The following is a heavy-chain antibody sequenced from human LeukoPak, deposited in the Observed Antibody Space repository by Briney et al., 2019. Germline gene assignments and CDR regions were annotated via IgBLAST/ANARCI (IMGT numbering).Heavy chain of an antibody. D-gene: IGHD4-23*01. CDR3: ARGRLSTVVSPLWD. CDR2: INPSGGST. V-gene: IGHV1-46*01. J-gene: IGHJ4*02. CDR1: GYTFISYY. Sequence: GASVKVSCKSFGYTFISYYMNWVRQAPGQGLEWMGIINPSGGSTSYAQKFQGRVTMTRDTSTSTVYMELSSLRSEDTAVYYCARGRLSTVVSPLWDWGQGNLVTVSS.